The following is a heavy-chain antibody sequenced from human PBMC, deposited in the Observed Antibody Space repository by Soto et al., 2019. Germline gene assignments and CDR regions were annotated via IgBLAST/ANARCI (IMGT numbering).Heavy chain of an antibody. CDR1: GFTFSSYA. J-gene: IGHJ5*02. CDR3: AKDYGDSDWFDP. CDR2: ITTSGTNT. V-gene: IGHV3-23*01. D-gene: IGHD4-17*01. Sequence: PGGSLRLSCVASGFTFSSYAMSWVRQAPGKGLEWVSAITTSGTNTNYADSVKGRFTISRDNSKSTLYLQMNSLRIDDTAVYYCAKDYGDSDWFDPWGQGTLVTVSS.